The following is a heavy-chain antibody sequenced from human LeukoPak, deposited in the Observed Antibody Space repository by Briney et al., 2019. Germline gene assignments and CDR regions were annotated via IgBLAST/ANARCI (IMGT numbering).Heavy chain of an antibody. CDR3: ARDKSSQRPYFLDY. CDR2: ISSDGRDT. D-gene: IGHD3-9*01. J-gene: IGHJ4*02. CDR1: RFTFSGYT. Sequence: GRSLSLSCAVSRFTFSGYTMHWVRQAPGKGLEWLALISSDGRDTFYADSVKGRFTISRDNSKNTLYLQIASLRVDDTAVYYWARDKSSQRPYFLDYWGQGTPVTVSS. V-gene: IGHV3-30*04.